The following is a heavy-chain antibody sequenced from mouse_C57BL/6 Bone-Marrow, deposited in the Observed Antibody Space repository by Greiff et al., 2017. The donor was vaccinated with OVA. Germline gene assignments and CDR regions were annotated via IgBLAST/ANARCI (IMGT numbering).Heavy chain of an antibody. Sequence: DVQLQESGPGMVKPSQSLSLTCTVTGYSITSGYDWHWIRHFPGNKLEWMGYISYSGSTNYNPSLKSRISITHDTSKNHFFLKLNSVTTEDTATYYCARGYSTHYYAMDYWGQGTSVTVSS. CDR1: GYSITSGYD. D-gene: IGHD2-5*01. V-gene: IGHV3-1*01. CDR3: ARGYSTHYYAMDY. J-gene: IGHJ4*01. CDR2: ISYSGST.